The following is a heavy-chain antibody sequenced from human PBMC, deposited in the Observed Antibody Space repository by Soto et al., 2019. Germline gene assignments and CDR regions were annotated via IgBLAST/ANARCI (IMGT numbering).Heavy chain of an antibody. CDR3: VRDPIWTYTWNYARLNYLDP. Sequence: ASVKVSCKASGYTFTNNVIHWLRQAPGQTLEWMGWIHTAKGNTKYSQKFEARVTLTRDTAASTAYMELNSLRSDDTAVYYCVRDPIWTYTWNYARLNYLDPWGQGTLVTVSS. CDR2: IHTAKGNT. V-gene: IGHV1-3*04. CDR1: GYTFTNNV. D-gene: IGHD1-7*01. J-gene: IGHJ5*02.